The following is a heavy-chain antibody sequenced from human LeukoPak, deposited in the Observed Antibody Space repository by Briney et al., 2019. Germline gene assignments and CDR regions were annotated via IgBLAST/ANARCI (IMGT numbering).Heavy chain of an antibody. V-gene: IGHV3-48*03. CDR3: ARDRRIAAAGTSGRAFDI. CDR2: ISSSGSTI. D-gene: IGHD6-13*01. J-gene: IGHJ3*02. Sequence: HTGGSLRLSCAASGFTFSSYEMNSVRQAPGKGLEWVSYISSSGSTIYYADSVKGRFTISRDNAKNSLYLQMNSLRAEDTAVYYCARDRRIAAAGTSGRAFDIWGQGTMVTVSS. CDR1: GFTFSSYE.